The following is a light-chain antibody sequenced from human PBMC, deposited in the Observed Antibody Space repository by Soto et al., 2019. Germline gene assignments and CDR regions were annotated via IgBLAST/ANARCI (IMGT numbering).Light chain of an antibody. CDR2: GAS. J-gene: IGKJ5*01. Sequence: EIVLTQSPCTLSLSPGERATLSCRASQSVSSSSLAWYQQKPGQAPRLLIYGASSRATGIPDRFSGSGSGTDFTLTINRLEPEDFAVYYCQQYGSSLITFGQGTRLEIK. CDR1: QSVSSSS. V-gene: IGKV3-20*01. CDR3: QQYGSSLIT.